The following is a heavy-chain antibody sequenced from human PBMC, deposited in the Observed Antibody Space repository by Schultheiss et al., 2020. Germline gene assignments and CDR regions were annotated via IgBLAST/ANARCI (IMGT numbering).Heavy chain of an antibody. J-gene: IGHJ2*01. D-gene: IGHD3/OR15-3a*01. Sequence: GESLKISCAASGFTFSSYSMNWVRQAPGKGLEWVSGISGNGGTTYSADSVKGRFIISRDHSKNTVYLQMNSLRADDTAVYYCAKGPYFWTGPSSLYGYFDLWGSGALGTGSS. CDR2: ISGNGGTT. V-gene: IGHV3-23*01. CDR1: GFTFSSYS. CDR3: AKGPYFWTGPSSLYGYFDL.